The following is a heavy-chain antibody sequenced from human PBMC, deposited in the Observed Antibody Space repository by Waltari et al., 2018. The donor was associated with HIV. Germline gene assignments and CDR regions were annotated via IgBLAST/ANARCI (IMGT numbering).Heavy chain of an antibody. CDR2: IILICGTA. CDR1: GVTCSRRS. D-gene: IGHD1-26*01. CDR3: ARGVWVSGSYYHWYFDL. Sequence: QVHLVQSGAEVKKPRSSVKVSCKASGVTCSRRSISWVQQAPGQGLEWMGVIILICGTANYAQKCQGRVTITADESTSTVYMELSSLGSEDTAVYYCARGVWVSGSYYHWYFDLWGRGTLVTVSS. J-gene: IGHJ2*01. V-gene: IGHV1-69*01.